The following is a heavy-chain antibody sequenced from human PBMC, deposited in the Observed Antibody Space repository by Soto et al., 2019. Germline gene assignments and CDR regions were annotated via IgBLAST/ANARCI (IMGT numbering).Heavy chain of an antibody. CDR3: ARPRESSSSPPYYFDY. CDR2: ISWDGSRS. Sequence: GSLRRCCAGSGFTCCDYAMHWVLQAPGKGLEWVSLISWDGSRSYYGDSVKGRFIISRDKNKDSLSLLMTSLGTEDSGLYYCARPRESSSSPPYYFDYWGQGTLVTVSS. J-gene: IGHJ4*02. D-gene: IGHD6-6*01. V-gene: IGHV3-43D*04. CDR1: GFTCCDYA.